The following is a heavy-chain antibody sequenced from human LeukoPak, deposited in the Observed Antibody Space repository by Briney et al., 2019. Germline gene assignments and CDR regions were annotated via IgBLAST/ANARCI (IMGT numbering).Heavy chain of an antibody. V-gene: IGHV4-31*03. CDR2: IFSSGST. Sequence: SQTLSLTCTVSGGSVSSGAYYWSWIRQFLGKGLEWIGYIFSSGSTSYNPSLRSRVTVSFDTNKNQFSLNLISVTAADTAVYFCAREAWAGTLSGWFDPWGQGILVTVSS. CDR1: GGSVSSGAYY. D-gene: IGHD1-7*01. CDR3: AREAWAGTLSGWFDP. J-gene: IGHJ5*02.